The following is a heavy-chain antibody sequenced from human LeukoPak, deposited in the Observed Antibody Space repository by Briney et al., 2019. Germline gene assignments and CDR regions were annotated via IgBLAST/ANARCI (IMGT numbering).Heavy chain of an antibody. CDR1: GLTFSCYA. D-gene: IGHD2-8*01. V-gene: IGHV3-23*01. CDR2: FSGSGGTT. CDR3: ANGNRCTSPNCLGYYYFYMDV. J-gene: IGHJ6*03. Sequence: GGSLRLSCAASGLTFSCYAMNWVRQAPGRGLEWVSGFSGSGGTTYYADSVKGRFTISRDNSKNTLYLQMNGLRAEDTAVYYCANGNRCTSPNCLGYYYFYMDVWGKGTTVTVSS.